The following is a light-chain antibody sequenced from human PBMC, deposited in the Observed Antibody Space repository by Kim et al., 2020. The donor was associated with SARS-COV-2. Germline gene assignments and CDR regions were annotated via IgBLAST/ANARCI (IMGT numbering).Light chain of an antibody. CDR1: SSNILTNY. CDR3: AVWDGSLSAWV. CDR2: RDN. V-gene: IGLV1-47*01. Sequence: QSVLTQPPSTSGTPGQSVTISCSGGSSNILTNYVYWYQQLSGTAPKLLIYRDNQRPSGVPDRFSGSKSGTSASLANSGLQSEDEADYYCAVWDGSLSAWVFGGGTQLTVL. J-gene: IGLJ3*02.